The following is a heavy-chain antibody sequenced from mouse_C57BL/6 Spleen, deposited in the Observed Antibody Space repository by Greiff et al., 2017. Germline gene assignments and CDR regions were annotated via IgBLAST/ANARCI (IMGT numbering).Heavy chain of an antibody. D-gene: IGHD3-2*02. V-gene: IGHV1-55*01. CDR2: IYPGSGST. J-gene: IGHJ2*01. CDR1: GYTFTSYW. Sequence: VQLQQPGAELVKPGASVKMSCKASGYTFTSYWITWVKQRPGQGLEWIGDIYPGSGSTNYNETFKSKATLTVDTSSSTAYMQLSSLTSEDSAVYYCARSSGYLYYFDYWGQGTTLTVSS. CDR3: ARSSGYLYYFDY.